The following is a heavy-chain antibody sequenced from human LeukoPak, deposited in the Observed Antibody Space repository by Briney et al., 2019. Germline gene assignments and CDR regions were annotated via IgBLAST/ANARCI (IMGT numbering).Heavy chain of an antibody. CDR3: AGFGELSSPDY. Sequence: GASVKVSCKASGGTFSSYAISWVRQAPGQGLEWMGGIIPIFGTANYAQKFQGRVTITADESTSTAYMELSSLRSEATAVYYCAGFGELSSPDYWGQGTLVTVSS. J-gene: IGHJ4*02. CDR2: IIPIFGTA. V-gene: IGHV1-69*13. D-gene: IGHD3-10*01. CDR1: GGTFSSYA.